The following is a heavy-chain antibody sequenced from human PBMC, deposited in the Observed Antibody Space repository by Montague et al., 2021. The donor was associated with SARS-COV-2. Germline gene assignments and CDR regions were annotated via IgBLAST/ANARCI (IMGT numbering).Heavy chain of an antibody. D-gene: IGHD3-22*01. V-gene: IGHV3-9*01. Sequence: SLRLSCAASGFTFDDSAMHWVRQAPGKGLEWVSGISWNSGSIGYADSVKGRFTISRDNAKNSLYLQMNNLRAEDTALYYCAKAHYYDSSGYDNWGQGTLVTVSS. CDR1: GFTFDDSA. J-gene: IGHJ4*02. CDR2: ISWNSGSI. CDR3: AKAHYYDSSGYDN.